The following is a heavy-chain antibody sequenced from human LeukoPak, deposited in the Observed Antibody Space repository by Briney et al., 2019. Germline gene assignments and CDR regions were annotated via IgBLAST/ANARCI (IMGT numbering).Heavy chain of an antibody. V-gene: IGHV4-38-2*02. CDR3: ARYYGSGSLDQ. CDR2: MYHSGTA. Sequence: SETLSLTCTVSGYSISSGYYWGWIRQPPGKGPEWIGNMYHSGTAHYNPSLKSRVTISIDTSKNQFSLRLSSVTAADTAVYYCARYYGSGSLDQWGQGTLVTVSS. CDR1: GYSISSGYY. D-gene: IGHD3-10*01. J-gene: IGHJ4*02.